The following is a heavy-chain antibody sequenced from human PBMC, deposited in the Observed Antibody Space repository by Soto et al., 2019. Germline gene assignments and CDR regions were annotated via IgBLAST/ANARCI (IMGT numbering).Heavy chain of an antibody. CDR3: ARDLSGRPDY. V-gene: IGHV3-74*01. J-gene: IGHJ4*02. CDR1: GFTFSTYW. Sequence: GGSRRLSCAASGFTFSTYWMHWGRQAPGKGLVWVSLINPDGSTTHYADSVKGRFTISRDNAKNTVYLQMTSLRVEDTAVYYCARDLSGRPDYWGQGTLVTVSS. CDR2: INPDGSTT. D-gene: IGHD1-26*01.